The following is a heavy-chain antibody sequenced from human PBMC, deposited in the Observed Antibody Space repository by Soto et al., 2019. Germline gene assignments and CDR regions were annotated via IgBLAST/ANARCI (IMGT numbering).Heavy chain of an antibody. V-gene: IGHV4-31*03. J-gene: IGHJ5*02. Sequence: SETLSLTCTVSGGSISRGGYYWSWIRQNPGKGLEWIGYTYNSVSTYYNPSLKSRVTISVDTSKNQFSLKLTSVTAADTAVYYCARDLGLRLGELSSYNWFDPWGQGTLVTVSS. CDR2: TYNSVST. CDR3: ARDLGLRLGELSSYNWFDP. D-gene: IGHD3-16*02. CDR1: GGSISRGGYY.